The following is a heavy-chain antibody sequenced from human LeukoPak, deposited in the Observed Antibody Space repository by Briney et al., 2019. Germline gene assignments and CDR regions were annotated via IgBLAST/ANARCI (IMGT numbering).Heavy chain of an antibody. CDR2: IHSDGSTT. Sequence: PGGSLRLSCSASGFPFSSYAMHWVRQAPGKGLVWVSRIHSDGSTTNYADSVKGRFTISRDNAKNTLYLQMNSLRAEDTAVYYCARRGDYADYWGQGTLVTVSS. J-gene: IGHJ4*02. CDR1: GFPFSSYA. D-gene: IGHD4-17*01. CDR3: ARRGDYADY. V-gene: IGHV3-74*01.